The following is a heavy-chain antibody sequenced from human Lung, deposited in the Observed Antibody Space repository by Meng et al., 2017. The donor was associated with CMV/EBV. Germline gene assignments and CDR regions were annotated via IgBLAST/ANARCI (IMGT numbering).Heavy chain of an antibody. CDR2: MNPNSGNT. CDR3: ARRRGGSSWGDFDD. J-gene: IGHJ4*02. V-gene: IGHV1-8*01. CDR1: GCTFTSYD. Sequence: SVKVSXKASGCTFTSYDINWVRQATGQGLEWMGWMNPNSGNTGYAQNFQGRVTMTRNTSISTVYMELSGLRSEDTAVYYCARRRGGSSWGDFDDWGQGTXVTVSS. D-gene: IGHD6-6*01.